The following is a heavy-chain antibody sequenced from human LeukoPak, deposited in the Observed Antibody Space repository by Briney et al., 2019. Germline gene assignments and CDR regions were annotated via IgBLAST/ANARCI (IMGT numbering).Heavy chain of an antibody. D-gene: IGHD5-24*01. J-gene: IGHJ4*02. V-gene: IGHV3-23*01. CDR1: GFAFSSYA. Sequence: GGSLRLSCAASGFAFSSYAMTWVRQAPGKGLEWVSATSGTGERTYYADSVEGRFTISRDNSKNTLYLQMSSLRAEDTAVYYCARRDGYNSGACDYWGQGTLVTVSS. CDR3: ARRDGYNSGACDY. CDR2: TSGTGERT.